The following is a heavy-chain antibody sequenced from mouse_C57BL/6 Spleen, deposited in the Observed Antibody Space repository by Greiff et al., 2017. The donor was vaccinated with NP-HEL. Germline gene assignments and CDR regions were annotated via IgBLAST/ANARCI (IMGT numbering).Heavy chain of an antibody. CDR1: GYSITSGYY. D-gene: IGHD1-1*01. J-gene: IGHJ2*01. Sequence: ESGPGLVKPSQSLSLPCSVTGYSITSGYYWNWIRQFPGNKLEWMGYISYDGSNNYNPSLKNRISITRDTSKNQFFLKLNSVTTEDTATYYCARVAYYFDYWGQGTTLTVSS. CDR3: ARVAYYFDY. CDR2: ISYDGSN. V-gene: IGHV3-6*01.